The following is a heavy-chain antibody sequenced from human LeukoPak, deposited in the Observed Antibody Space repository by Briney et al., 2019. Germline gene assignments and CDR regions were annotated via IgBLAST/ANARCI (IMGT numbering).Heavy chain of an antibody. CDR3: AKDRTETTVTIDY. CDR2: ISGSGGNT. Sequence: GGSLRLSCEASGFTFSSYSMTWVRQAQGKGLEWVSVISGSGGNTYYADSVKGRFTISRDNSKNTLYLQLSSLRAEDTAVYYCAKDRTETTVTIDYWGQGTLVTVSS. J-gene: IGHJ4*02. D-gene: IGHD4-17*01. V-gene: IGHV3-23*01. CDR1: GFTFSSYS.